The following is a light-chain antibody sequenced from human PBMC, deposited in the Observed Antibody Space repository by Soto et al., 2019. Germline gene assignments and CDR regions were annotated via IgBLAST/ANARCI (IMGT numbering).Light chain of an antibody. Sequence: DIQMTQSPSSLSASVGDRVTITCRASRGISNFLAWYQQKPGKVPKLLIYLASTLQSGVPSRFSGSGSGTDFTLTISSLQPEDGATYYCQKYNSAPLTFGGGTKVQLK. J-gene: IGKJ4*01. CDR1: RGISNF. CDR3: QKYNSAPLT. CDR2: LAS. V-gene: IGKV1-27*01.